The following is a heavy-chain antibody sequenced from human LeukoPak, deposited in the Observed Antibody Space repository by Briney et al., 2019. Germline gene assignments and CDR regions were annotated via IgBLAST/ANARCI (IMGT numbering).Heavy chain of an antibody. J-gene: IGHJ4*02. CDR2: IKQDGSEK. Sequence: PGGSLRLSCAASGFTFSSYAMSWVRQAPGKGLEWVANIKQDGSEKYYVDSVKGRFTISRDNAKNSLYLQMNSLRAEDTAVYYCARNPNDIVLMVYATDYWGQGTLVTVSS. CDR1: GFTFSSYA. V-gene: IGHV3-7*01. CDR3: ARNPNDIVLMVYATDY. D-gene: IGHD2-8*01.